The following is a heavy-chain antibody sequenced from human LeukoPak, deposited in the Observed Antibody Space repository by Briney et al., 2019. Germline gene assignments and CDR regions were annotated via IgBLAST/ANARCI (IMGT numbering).Heavy chain of an antibody. CDR1: GFTFSDSY. CDR2: VSNSGREI. J-gene: IGHJ4*02. Sequence: PGGSLRLSCTASGFTFSDSYMTWIRQAPGKGLEWVSYVSNSGREINYADSVKGRFTISRDNAMSPLYLQMNSLRVEDTAVYYCGRGHWGLDYWGQGTLVTVSS. V-gene: IGHV3-11*04. D-gene: IGHD7-27*01. CDR3: GRGHWGLDY.